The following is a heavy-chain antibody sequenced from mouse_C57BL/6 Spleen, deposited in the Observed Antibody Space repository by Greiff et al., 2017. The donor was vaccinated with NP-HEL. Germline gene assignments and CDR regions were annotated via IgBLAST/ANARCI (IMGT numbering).Heavy chain of an antibody. CDR3: ARDWERLGSSYAMDY. V-gene: IGHV1-82*01. CDR1: GYAFSSSW. D-gene: IGHD1-1*01. CDR2: IYPGDGDT. J-gene: IGHJ4*01. Sequence: VKLVESGPELVKPGASVKISCKASGYAFSSSWMNWVKQRPGKGLEWIGRIYPGDGDTNYNGKFKGKATLTADKSSSTAYMQLSSLTSEDSAVYFCARDWERLGSSYAMDYWGQGTSVTVSS.